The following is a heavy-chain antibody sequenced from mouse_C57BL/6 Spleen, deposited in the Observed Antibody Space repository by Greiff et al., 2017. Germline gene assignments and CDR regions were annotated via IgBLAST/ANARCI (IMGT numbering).Heavy chain of an antibody. CDR2: INPSSGYT. Sequence: VQLQQSGAELARPGASVKMSCKASGYTFTSYTMHWVKQRPGQGLEWIGYINPSSGYTKYNQKFKDKATLTADKTSSTAYIQLSSLTSEDSAVYYCAISNLDYFDYWGQGTTLTVSS. D-gene: IGHD4-1*01. CDR1: GYTFTSYT. CDR3: AISNLDYFDY. V-gene: IGHV1-4*01. J-gene: IGHJ2*01.